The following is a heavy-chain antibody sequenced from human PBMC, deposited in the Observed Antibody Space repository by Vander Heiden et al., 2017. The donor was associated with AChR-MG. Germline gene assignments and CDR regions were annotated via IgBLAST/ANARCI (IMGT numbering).Heavy chain of an antibody. CDR3: ARDSSLGGWNYWYFDL. V-gene: IGHV1-2*02. Sequence: QVQLVQSGAEVKKPGASVKVSCKASGYTFTGYYMHWVRQAPGQGLEWMGWINPNSGGTNYAQKFQGRVTMTRDTSISTAYMELSRLRSDDTAVYYCARDSSLGGWNYWYFDLWGRGTLVTVSS. CDR2: INPNSGGT. D-gene: IGHD2-15*01. CDR1: GYTFTGYY. J-gene: IGHJ2*01.